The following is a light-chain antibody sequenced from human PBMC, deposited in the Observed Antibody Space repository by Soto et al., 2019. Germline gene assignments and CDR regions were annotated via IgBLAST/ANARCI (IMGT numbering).Light chain of an antibody. CDR1: SSDVGAYNF. Sequence: QSALTQPASVSGSPGQSITISCTGTSSDVGAYNFVSWYQHRPGKAPKLLIYGVTNRPSGISNRFSGSKSGNTASLTISGLQAEDEADYYCSSWTTSSTGVFGGGTKVTVL. J-gene: IGLJ2*01. CDR3: SSWTTSSTGV. V-gene: IGLV2-14*01. CDR2: GVT.